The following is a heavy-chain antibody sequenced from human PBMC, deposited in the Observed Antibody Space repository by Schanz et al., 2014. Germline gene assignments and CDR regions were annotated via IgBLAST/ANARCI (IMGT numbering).Heavy chain of an antibody. CDR2: ISVYHGHT. D-gene: IGHD3-9*01. V-gene: IGHV1-18*01. CDR1: GYTFNNHG. CDR3: ARETTIITGGAFDV. J-gene: IGHJ3*01. Sequence: QLMQSGSEVRKPGASVKVSCKASGYTFNNHGISWVRQAPGQGLEWMGWISVYHGHTNYAEKVHGRVTMTTDTSASTAYMELRGLRSDDTAVYYCARETTIITGGAFDVWGQGTMVTVSS.